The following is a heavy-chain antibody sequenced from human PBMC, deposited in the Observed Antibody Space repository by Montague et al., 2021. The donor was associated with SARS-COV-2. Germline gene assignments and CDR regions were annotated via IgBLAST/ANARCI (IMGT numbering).Heavy chain of an antibody. Sequence: SETLSLTCTVSGGSISSGGYYWSWIRQHPGKGLEWIGYIYYSGSTYYNPSLKSRVTISVDTSKNQFSLKLSSVTAADTAVYYCARDRGYFDWLFHSDYYYYGMDVWGQGTTVTVSS. CDR3: ARDRGYFDWLFHSDYYYYGMDV. CDR2: IYYSGST. J-gene: IGHJ6*02. V-gene: IGHV4-31*03. CDR1: GGSISSGGYY. D-gene: IGHD3-9*01.